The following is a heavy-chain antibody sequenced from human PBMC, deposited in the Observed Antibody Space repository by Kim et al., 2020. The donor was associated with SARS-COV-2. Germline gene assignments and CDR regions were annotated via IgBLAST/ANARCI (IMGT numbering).Heavy chain of an antibody. D-gene: IGHD3-10*01. CDR3: ARDRGLLWFGELSPPGDD. Sequence: GGSLRLSCAASGFTFSSYGMNWVRQAPGKGLEWVSSISSSSSYIYYADSVKGRFTISRDNAKNSLYLQMNSLRAEDTAVYYCARDRGLLWFGELSPPGDDWGQGTLVTVSS. CDR1: GFTFSSYG. V-gene: IGHV3-21*01. J-gene: IGHJ4*02. CDR2: ISSSSSYI.